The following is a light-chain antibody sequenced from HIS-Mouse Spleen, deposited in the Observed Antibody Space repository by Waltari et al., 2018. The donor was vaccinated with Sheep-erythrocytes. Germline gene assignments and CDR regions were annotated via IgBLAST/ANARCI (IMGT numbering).Light chain of an antibody. J-gene: IGLJ3*02. V-gene: IGLV1-44*01. CDR1: SSNIGSNT. CDR3: AAWDDSLNGPV. CDR2: SNN. Sequence: QSVLTQPPSASGTPGQRVTISCSGSSSNIGSNTVNWYQQLPGPAPKLLIYSNNQRPSGGPARFSGSKSGTSASLAISGLQSEDEADYYCAAWDDSLNGPVFGGGTKLTVL.